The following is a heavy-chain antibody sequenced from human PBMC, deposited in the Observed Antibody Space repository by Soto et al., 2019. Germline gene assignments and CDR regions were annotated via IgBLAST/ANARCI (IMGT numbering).Heavy chain of an antibody. Sequence: QVQLVQSGAEVKKPGSSVRVSCKASGTIFSSYTISWVRQAPGQGLEWMGRIIPILGETNSAQKFQGRVTLTTDKSTNPAHMELNSLTLDYTAVYYCARGLGGSMDDWGQGTTVTVSS. V-gene: IGHV1-69*08. CDR2: IIPILGET. D-gene: IGHD3-16*01. CDR1: GTIFSSYT. CDR3: ARGLGGSMDD. J-gene: IGHJ6*02.